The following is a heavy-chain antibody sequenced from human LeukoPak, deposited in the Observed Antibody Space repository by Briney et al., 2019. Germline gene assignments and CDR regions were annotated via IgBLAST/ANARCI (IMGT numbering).Heavy chain of an antibody. Sequence: SETLSLTCTVSGGSVSSSYWNWIRQPPGKGLEWIGYIYHSESTNYNPSLKGRVTISADTSKNQFSLKLSSVTAADTAVYYCARGTSYSGATFLYWGQGTLVTVSS. V-gene: IGHV4-59*02. CDR1: GGSVSSSY. J-gene: IGHJ4*02. CDR3: ARGTSYSGATFLY. CDR2: IYHSEST. D-gene: IGHD1-26*01.